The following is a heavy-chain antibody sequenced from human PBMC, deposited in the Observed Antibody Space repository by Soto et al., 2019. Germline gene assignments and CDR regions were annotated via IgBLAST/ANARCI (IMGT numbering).Heavy chain of an antibody. D-gene: IGHD3-9*01. V-gene: IGHV3-33*01. J-gene: IGHJ4*02. Sequence: QVQLVESGGGVVQPGRSLRLSCAASGFTFSDYGMHWVRQAPGKGLEWVALIWHDGSNEYYADSVKGRFTISRDISKNTLSLQMNSLRAEDTAVYYCAGINYDIFTGYFSDYWGQGTLVTVSS. CDR1: GFTFSDYG. CDR2: IWHDGSNE. CDR3: AGINYDIFTGYFSDY.